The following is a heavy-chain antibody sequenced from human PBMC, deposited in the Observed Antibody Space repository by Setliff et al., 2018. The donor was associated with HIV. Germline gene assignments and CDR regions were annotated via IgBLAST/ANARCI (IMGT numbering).Heavy chain of an antibody. CDR3: ATGRRYGLFNP. Sequence: LSLTCTVSGGSFSSYHWSWIRHPAGKGLEWIGHIFASGSTKYNPSLESRVTMSVDTSRTQFSLNLNSVTAADTAVYYCATGRRYGLFNPWGQGTLVTVSS. J-gene: IGHJ5*02. CDR2: IFASGST. V-gene: IGHV4-4*07. D-gene: IGHD1-20*01. CDR1: GGSFSSYH.